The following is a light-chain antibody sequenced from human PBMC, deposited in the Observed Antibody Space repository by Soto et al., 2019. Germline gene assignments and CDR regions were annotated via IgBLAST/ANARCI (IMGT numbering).Light chain of an antibody. V-gene: IGKV3-15*01. CDR2: GAS. J-gene: IGKJ4*01. CDR1: QSFRSN. CDR3: QQYSAWPLT. Sequence: EIVMTQSPATLSVSPGERATLFCRASQSFRSNFLAWYQQKPGQAPRLLIYGASTRATGVPARFSGSGSGTEFTLTISSLQSEDFAVYYCQQYSAWPLTFGGGTKVEIK.